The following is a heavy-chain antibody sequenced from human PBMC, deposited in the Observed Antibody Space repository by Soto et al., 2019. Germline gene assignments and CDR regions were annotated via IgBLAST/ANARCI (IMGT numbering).Heavy chain of an antibody. Sequence: LSLTCTVSGGPISSYYWSWIRQPPGKGLEWIGYIYYSGSTNYNPSLKSRVTISVDTSKNQFSLKLSSVTAADTAVYYCARAPRRSSWTSYYYFDYWGQGTLVTVSS. J-gene: IGHJ4*02. CDR1: GGPISSYY. CDR2: IYYSGST. CDR3: ARAPRRSSWTSYYYFDY. V-gene: IGHV4-59*01. D-gene: IGHD6-13*01.